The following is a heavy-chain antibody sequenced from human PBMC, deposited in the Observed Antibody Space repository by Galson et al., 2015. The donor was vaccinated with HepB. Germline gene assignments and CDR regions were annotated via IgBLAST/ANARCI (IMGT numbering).Heavy chain of an antibody. CDR3: ARHGTAIVAAPYYFDF. J-gene: IGHJ4*02. V-gene: IGHV5-10-1*01. CDR1: GYIFTSYW. D-gene: IGHD1-26*01. Sequence: QSGAEVKKPGESLRISCKGSGYIFTSYWISWVRQMPGKGLEWVGRIDPTDSYTDYSPSFPGHVTISVDKSTSTAYVQWSSLKASDTAMYYCARHGTAIVAAPYYFDFWGQGTLVTVSS. CDR2: IDPTDSYT.